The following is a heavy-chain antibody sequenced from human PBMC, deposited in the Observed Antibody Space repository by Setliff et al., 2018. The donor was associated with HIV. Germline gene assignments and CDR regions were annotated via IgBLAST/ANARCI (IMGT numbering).Heavy chain of an antibody. CDR2: IDAGNGNT. D-gene: IGHD1-7*01. J-gene: IGHJ4*02. V-gene: IGHV1-3*03. Sequence: SVKVSCTASGYTFTSYAMHWVRQAPRQRLEWMTWIDAGNGNTKYSQEFQGRVTITRDASASTAYKALSSLRSEDMAVYYCAREGKDKWNYLIDYWGQGTLVTVSS. CDR1: GYTFTSYA. CDR3: AREGKDKWNYLIDY.